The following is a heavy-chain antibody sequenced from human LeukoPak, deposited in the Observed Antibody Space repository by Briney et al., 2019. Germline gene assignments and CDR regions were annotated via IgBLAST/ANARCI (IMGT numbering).Heavy chain of an antibody. Sequence: PSETLPLTCAVYGGSFSGYYWSWIRQPPGKGLEWIGEINHSGSTNYNPSLKSRVTISVDTSKNQFSLKLSSVTAADTAVYYCARRITIFGVVKDYFDYWGQGTLVTVSS. V-gene: IGHV4-34*01. CDR1: GGSFSGYY. J-gene: IGHJ4*02. D-gene: IGHD3-3*01. CDR3: ARRITIFGVVKDYFDY. CDR2: INHSGST.